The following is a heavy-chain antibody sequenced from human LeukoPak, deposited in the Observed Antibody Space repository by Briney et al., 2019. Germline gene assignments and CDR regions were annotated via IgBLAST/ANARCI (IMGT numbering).Heavy chain of an antibody. V-gene: IGHV4-59*05. CDR3: ARRTSWSHFDY. CDR1: GGSISSYY. Sequence: SETLSLTCTVSGGSISSYYWSWIRQPPGKGPEWNGSIYYSGSTYYNPSLKSRVTISVDTSKNQFSLKLSSVTAADTAVYYCARRTSWSHFDYWGQGTLVTVSS. D-gene: IGHD2-2*01. CDR2: IYYSGST. J-gene: IGHJ4*02.